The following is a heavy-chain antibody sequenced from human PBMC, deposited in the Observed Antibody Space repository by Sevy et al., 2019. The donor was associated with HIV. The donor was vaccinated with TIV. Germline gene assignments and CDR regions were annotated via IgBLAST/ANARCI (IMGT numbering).Heavy chain of an antibody. J-gene: IGHJ5*02. CDR2: IRSKANSYAT. CDR3: TRHCSSTSCYGNWFDP. D-gene: IGHD2-2*01. V-gene: IGHV3-73*01. CDR1: GFTFSGSA. Sequence: GGSLRLSCAASGFTFSGSAMHWVRQASGKGLEWVGRIRSKANSYATAYAASVKGRFTISRDDSKKTAYLQMNSLKTEDTAVYYCTRHCSSTSCYGNWFDPWGQGTLVTVSS.